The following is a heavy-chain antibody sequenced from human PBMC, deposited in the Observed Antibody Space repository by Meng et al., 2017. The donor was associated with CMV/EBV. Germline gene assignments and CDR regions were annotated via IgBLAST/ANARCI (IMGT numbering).Heavy chain of an antibody. CDR1: GFTFSSHE. V-gene: IGHV3-48*03. Sequence: GESLKISCAASGFTFSSHEMNWVRQAPGKGLEWVSYISNTGSTIYYADSVRGRFTISRDNAKNSLYLQMNSLRAEDTAVYYCASFWSAYYYGMDVWGQGTTVTVSS. J-gene: IGHJ6*02. CDR2: ISNTGSTI. D-gene: IGHD3-3*01. CDR3: ASFWSAYYYGMDV.